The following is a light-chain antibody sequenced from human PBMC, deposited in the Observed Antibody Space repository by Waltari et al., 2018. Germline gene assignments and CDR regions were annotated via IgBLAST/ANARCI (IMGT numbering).Light chain of an antibody. CDR3: LSPETRGSWV. V-gene: IGLV3-25*03. CDR1: ALPNTN. Sequence: SYELTQSPSVSLSPGQTARITSSGDALPNTNAYWYQKKPGQAPVLIIFKDRERPSGIPERFSGSTSGTTVTLTITGVQAEDEADYYCLSPETRGSWVFGGGTKLTVL. J-gene: IGLJ2*01. CDR2: KDR.